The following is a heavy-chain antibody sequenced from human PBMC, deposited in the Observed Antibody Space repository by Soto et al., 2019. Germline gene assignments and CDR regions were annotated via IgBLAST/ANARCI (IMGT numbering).Heavy chain of an antibody. V-gene: IGHV3-21*01. J-gene: IGHJ4*02. CDR1: GFSFSSYS. CDR2: ISSKPNRSSYYI. D-gene: IGHD2-8*01. Sequence: GRSLRLSSAASGFSFSSYSMNWLRQAPGKGLEWVSSISSKPNRSSYYIHYADSVKGRFTISRDNAKSSLFLQMNSLRAEDTAIYYCAGRYCNNGVCHLGLSDFWGQGTLVTVS. CDR3: AGRYCNNGVCHLGLSDF.